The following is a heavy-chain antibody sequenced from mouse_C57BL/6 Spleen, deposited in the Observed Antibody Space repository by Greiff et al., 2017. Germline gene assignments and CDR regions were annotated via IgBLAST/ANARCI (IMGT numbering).Heavy chain of an antibody. D-gene: IGHD2-2*01. CDR1: GYSITSDY. J-gene: IGHJ4*01. CDR2: ISYSGST. CDR3: ARSGIYYGYEGGAMDY. V-gene: IGHV3-8*01. Sequence: DVKLQESGPGLAKPSQTLSLTCSVTGYSITSDYWNWIRKFPGNKLEYMGYISYSGSTYYNPSLKSRISITRDTSKNQYYLQLNSVTTEDTATYYCARSGIYYGYEGGAMDYWGQGTSVTVSS.